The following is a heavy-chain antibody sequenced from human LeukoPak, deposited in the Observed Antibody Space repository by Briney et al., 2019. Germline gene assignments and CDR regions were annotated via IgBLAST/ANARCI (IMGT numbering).Heavy chain of an antibody. CDR3: ARDGWEDIVVVPAALNVAFDI. D-gene: IGHD2-2*01. J-gene: IGHJ3*02. CDR2: ISAYNGNT. CDR1: GYTFTSYG. V-gene: IGHV1-18*01. Sequence: GASVKVSCKASGYTFTSYGISWVRQAPGQGLEWMGWISAYNGNTNYAQKLQGRVTMTTDTSTSTAYMELRSLRSDDTAVYYCARDGWEDIVVVPAALNVAFDIWGQGTMVTVSS.